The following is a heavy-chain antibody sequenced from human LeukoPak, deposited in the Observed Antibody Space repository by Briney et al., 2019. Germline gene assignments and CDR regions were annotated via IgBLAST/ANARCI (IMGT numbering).Heavy chain of an antibody. D-gene: IGHD6-19*01. V-gene: IGHV3-23*01. Sequence: QPGGSLRLYCAASGFTFSNYAMSWVRDTPRKGLEWVSIIRGSDGSTYYADSVKGRFTTSRDNPKNTLYLEMNNLRAEDTALYYCAKARYTAGWYTFDYWGQGTQVTVSS. CDR3: AKARYTAGWYTFDY. CDR2: IRGSDGST. J-gene: IGHJ4*02. CDR1: GFTFSNYA.